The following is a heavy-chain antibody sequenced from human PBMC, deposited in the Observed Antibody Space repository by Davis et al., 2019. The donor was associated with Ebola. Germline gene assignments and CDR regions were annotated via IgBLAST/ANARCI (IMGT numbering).Heavy chain of an antibody. CDR1: GGSISSYY. CDR2: IYYSGST. Sequence: SETLSLTCTVSGGSISSYYWSWIRQPPGKGLEWIGYIYYSGSTNHNPSLKSRVTISVDTSKNQFSLKLSSVTAADTAVYYCASGGDYDHWGQGTLVTVSS. CDR3: ASGGDYDH. V-gene: IGHV4-59*01. D-gene: IGHD4-17*01. J-gene: IGHJ4*02.